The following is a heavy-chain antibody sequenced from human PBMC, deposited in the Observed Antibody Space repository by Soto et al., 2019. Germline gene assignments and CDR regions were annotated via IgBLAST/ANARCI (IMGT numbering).Heavy chain of an antibody. Sequence: ASVKVSCKASGYTSTGCYMPWVRQAPGQGLEWMGWINPNSGGTNYAQKFEGRVTMTRDTSISTANMELSRLRSDDTAVYYCARECPFDFWSGYYPCYYYGKDVWGQGTTVTVS. CDR2: INPNSGGT. J-gene: IGHJ6*01. CDR3: ARECPFDFWSGYYPCYYYGKDV. D-gene: IGHD3-3*01. CDR1: GYTSTGCY. V-gene: IGHV1-2*02.